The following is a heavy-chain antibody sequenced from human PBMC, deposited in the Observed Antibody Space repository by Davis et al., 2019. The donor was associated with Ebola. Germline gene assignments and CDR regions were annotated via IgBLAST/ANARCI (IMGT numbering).Heavy chain of an antibody. CDR1: GFTFNSYT. CDR3: ARDPLNFGELLWGGYFDY. Sequence: GESLKISCAASGFTFNSYTMNWVRQAPGKGLEWVSSISSDSNYIYYADSVKGRFTISRDNAKNSLYLQMNSLRAEDTAVYYCARDPLNFGELLWGGYFDYWGQGTLVTVSS. CDR2: ISSDSNYI. J-gene: IGHJ4*02. D-gene: IGHD3-10*01. V-gene: IGHV3-21*01.